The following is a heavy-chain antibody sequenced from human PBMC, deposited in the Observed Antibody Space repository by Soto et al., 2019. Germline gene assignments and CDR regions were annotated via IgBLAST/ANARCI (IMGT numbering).Heavy chain of an antibody. V-gene: IGHV3-23*01. D-gene: IGHD3-10*01. J-gene: IGHJ4*02. CDR1: GFSFRNYA. Sequence: EVQLLESGGGLVQPGGSLRLSCAASGFSFRNYAMSWVRQAPGKGLEWISTLTVISSNIYYADSVKGRFAISRDNSRNTLYLQMNSLTAEDTAVYYCANGRATYGLLTHDYWGQGTLVTVSS. CDR2: LTVISSNI. CDR3: ANGRATYGLLTHDY.